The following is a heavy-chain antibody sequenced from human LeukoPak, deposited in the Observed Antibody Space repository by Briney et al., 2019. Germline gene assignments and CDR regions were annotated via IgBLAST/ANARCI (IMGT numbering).Heavy chain of an antibody. J-gene: IGHJ5*02. D-gene: IGHD6-19*01. CDR2: IYYSGTT. CDR3: ARVKIENHNSGWYWFDP. V-gene: IGHV4-4*02. CDR1: GGSISSSNW. Sequence: SGTLSLTCAVSGGSISSSNWWSWVRQPPGKGLEWIGYIYYSGTTIYNPSLKSRVTVSVDTSKNQFSLKLSSVTAADTAVYYCARVKIENHNSGWYWFDPWGQGSLVTVSS.